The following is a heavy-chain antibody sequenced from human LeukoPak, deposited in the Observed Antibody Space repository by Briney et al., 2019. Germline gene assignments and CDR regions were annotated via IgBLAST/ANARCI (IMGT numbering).Heavy chain of an antibody. D-gene: IGHD6-13*01. V-gene: IGHV4-34*01. CDR1: GGSFSGYY. Sequence: SETLSLTCAVSGGSFSGYYWNWIRQSPGKGLEWIGEINHSGSTHYNPSLKSRVTISVDTSQKQFSLRLTSVTAADTAVYYCARLFSSSWYYYYYMDVWGKGTTVTVSS. CDR3: ARLFSSSWYYYYYMDV. CDR2: INHSGST. J-gene: IGHJ6*03.